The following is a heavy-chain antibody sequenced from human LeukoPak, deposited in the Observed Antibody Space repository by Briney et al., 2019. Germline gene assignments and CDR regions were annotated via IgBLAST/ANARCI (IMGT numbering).Heavy chain of an antibody. CDR3: ARDLREGHPNWYFDL. J-gene: IGHJ2*01. CDR1: GFTVSSNY. D-gene: IGHD5/OR15-5a*01. V-gene: IGHV3-66*01. Sequence: GGSLRLSCAASGFTVSSNYMSWVRQAPGKGLEWVSVIYSGGSTYYADSVKGRFTISRDNSKNSLYLQMNSLRAEDTAVYYCARDLREGHPNWYFDLWGRGTLVTVSS. CDR2: IYSGGST.